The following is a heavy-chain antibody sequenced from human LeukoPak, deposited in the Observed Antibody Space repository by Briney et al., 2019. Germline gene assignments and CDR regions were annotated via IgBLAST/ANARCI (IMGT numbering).Heavy chain of an antibody. J-gene: IGHJ5*02. V-gene: IGHV4-59*01. CDR3: VKDNGRWFDP. D-gene: IGHD1-26*01. CDR2: IYYSGST. CDR1: CGSMRSNY. Sequence: SETLSLTCTVSCGSMRSNYWSLTRQPPGKGLEWIGNIYYSGSTNYNPSLKSRVTISIDPSKNQFSLKLSSVTAADTAIYYCVKDNGRWFDPWGQGTLVIVSS.